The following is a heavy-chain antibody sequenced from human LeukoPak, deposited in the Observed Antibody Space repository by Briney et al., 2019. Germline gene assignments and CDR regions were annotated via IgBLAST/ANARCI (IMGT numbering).Heavy chain of an antibody. J-gene: IGHJ4*02. CDR2: ISGSGGST. Sequence: GGSLRRSCAASGFTFSSYGMSWVRQAPGKGLEWVSAISGSGGSTYYADSVKGRFTISRDNSKNTLYLQMNSLRAEDTAVYYCAKDRETPLLWFGELLSFDYWGQGTLVTVSS. V-gene: IGHV3-23*01. CDR3: AKDRETPLLWFGELLSFDY. D-gene: IGHD3-10*01. CDR1: GFTFSSYG.